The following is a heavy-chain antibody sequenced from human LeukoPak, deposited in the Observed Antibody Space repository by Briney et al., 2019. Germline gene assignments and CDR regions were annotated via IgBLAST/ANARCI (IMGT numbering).Heavy chain of an antibody. CDR2: INSSGGST. D-gene: IGHD1-26*01. CDR1: GYIFTSYN. V-gene: IGHV1-46*01. Sequence: ASVKVSCKASGYIFTSYNMYWVRQAPGQGLEWMGIINSSGGSTNYAQKFQGRVTMTRDTSTSTVYMGLRSLRSDDTAVYYCARDDLVGAIEYWGQGTLVTVSS. J-gene: IGHJ4*02. CDR3: ARDDLVGAIEY.